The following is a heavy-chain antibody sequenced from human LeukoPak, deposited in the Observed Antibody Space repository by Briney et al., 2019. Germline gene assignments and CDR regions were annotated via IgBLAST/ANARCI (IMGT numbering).Heavy chain of an antibody. CDR3: ARAHTEYCGGDCYPYDY. CDR2: ISYSGST. V-gene: IGHV4-59*08. J-gene: IGHJ4*02. Sequence: SETLSLTCTVSGASIRSYYWSWIRQPPGKGLEWIGYISYSGSTKYNPSLKSRVTISVDTSKNQFSLKLSSVTAADTAVYYCARAHTEYCGGDCYPYDYWGQGTLVTVSS. CDR1: GASIRSYY. D-gene: IGHD2-21*02.